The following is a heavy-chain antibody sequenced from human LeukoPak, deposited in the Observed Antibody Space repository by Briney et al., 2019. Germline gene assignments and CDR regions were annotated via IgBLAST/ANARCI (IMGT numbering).Heavy chain of an antibody. V-gene: IGHV4-34*01. D-gene: IGHD3-10*01. CDR1: GGSFSGYY. Sequence: SETLSLTCAVYGGSFSGYYWSWIRQPPGKGLEWIGKINHSGSTNYNPSLKSRVTISVDTSKNQFSLKLSSVTAADTAVYYCARGARLWFGELLQPRYYYGMDVWGQGTTVTVSS. CDR2: INHSGST. CDR3: ARGARLWFGELLQPRYYYGMDV. J-gene: IGHJ6*02.